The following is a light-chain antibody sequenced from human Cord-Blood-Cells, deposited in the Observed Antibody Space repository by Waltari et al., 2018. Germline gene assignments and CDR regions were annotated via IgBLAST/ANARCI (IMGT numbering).Light chain of an antibody. Sequence: QSVLTQPPSASGTPGQRVTISCSGSSSNIGSNYVYWYQQLPGTAPKLLIYRKNQRPSGVPVRVSGSKSGTSASLAISGLRSEDEAVYYCAAWDDSLSGPVFGGETKLTVL. J-gene: IGLJ3*02. CDR1: SSNIGSNY. CDR2: RKN. V-gene: IGLV1-47*01. CDR3: AAWDDSLSGPV.